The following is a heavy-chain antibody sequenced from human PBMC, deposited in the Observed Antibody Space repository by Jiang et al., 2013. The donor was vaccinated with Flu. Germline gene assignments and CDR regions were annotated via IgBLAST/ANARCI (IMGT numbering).Heavy chain of an antibody. CDR3: ARGRKVEASSFLFDY. V-gene: IGHV4-39*07. D-gene: IGHD2-15*01. CDR2: IYHTGSA. Sequence: CAVSGFSISTTGYYWGWIRQPPGKGLEWIGSIYHTGSAYSNPSLRSRVTISIDTSKNQFSLKLSSVIAADTAVYYCARGRKVEASSFLFDYWGQETLVTVSS. J-gene: IGHJ4*02. CDR1: GFSISTTGYY.